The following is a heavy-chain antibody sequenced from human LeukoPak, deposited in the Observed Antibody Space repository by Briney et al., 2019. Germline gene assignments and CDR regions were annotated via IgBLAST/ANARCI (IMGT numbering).Heavy chain of an antibody. Sequence: SETLSLTCTVSNGSISPYYWTWIRQPPGKGLEYIGYINYSGSTKYNPSLKSRLTISVGTSKSQFFLELSSVTAADTAVYYCARARVSDTSGPYFGYFYDMDVWGKGTTVIVSS. CDR1: NGSISPYY. D-gene: IGHD3-22*01. CDR3: ARARVSDTSGPYFGYFYDMDV. V-gene: IGHV4-59*01. CDR2: INYSGST. J-gene: IGHJ6*03.